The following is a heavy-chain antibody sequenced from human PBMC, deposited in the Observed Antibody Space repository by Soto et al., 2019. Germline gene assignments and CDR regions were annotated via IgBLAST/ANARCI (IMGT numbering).Heavy chain of an antibody. CDR3: ARVDTIFGVVYGMDV. Sequence: GGSLRLSCAASGFTFSDYYMSWIRQAPGKGLEWVSYISSSSSYTNYADSVKGRFTISRDNAKNSLYLQMNSLRAEDTAVYYCARVDTIFGVVYGMDVWGQGTTVTVSS. CDR2: ISSSSSYT. CDR1: GFTFSDYY. V-gene: IGHV3-11*06. D-gene: IGHD3-3*01. J-gene: IGHJ6*02.